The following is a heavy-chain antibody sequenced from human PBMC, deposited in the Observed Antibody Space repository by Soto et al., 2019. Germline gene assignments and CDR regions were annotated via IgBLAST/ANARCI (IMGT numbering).Heavy chain of an antibody. CDR3: ARGGATGDYYYYYGMDV. CDR2: INPNSGGT. D-gene: IGHD5-12*01. J-gene: IGHJ6*02. CDR1: GYTFTGYY. V-gene: IGHV1-2*04. Sequence: ASLKVSCKASGYTFTGYYMHWVRQAPGQGLEWMGWINPNSGGTNYAQKFQGWVTMTRDTSISTAYMELSRLRSDDTAVYYCARGGATGDYYYYYGMDVWGQGATVTVSS.